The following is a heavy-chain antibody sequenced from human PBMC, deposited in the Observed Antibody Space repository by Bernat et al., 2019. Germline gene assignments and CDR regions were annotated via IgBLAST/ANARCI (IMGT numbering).Heavy chain of an antibody. CDR1: GFTFSSYA. D-gene: IGHD7-27*01. J-gene: IGHJ2*01. V-gene: IGHV3-23*01. Sequence: EVQLLESGGGLVQPGGSLRLSCAASGFTFSSYAMSWVRQAPGKGLEWFSAISGSGGSTDYADSVKGRFTISRDNSKNTLYLQMNSLRAEDTAVYYCAGHNWGFWYFDLWGRGTLVTVSS. CDR2: ISGSGGST. CDR3: AGHNWGFWYFDL.